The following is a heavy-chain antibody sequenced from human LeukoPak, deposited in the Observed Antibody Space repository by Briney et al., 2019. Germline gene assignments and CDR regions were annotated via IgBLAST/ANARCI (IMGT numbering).Heavy chain of an antibody. CDR3: AKDLSLQSFGESYNWFDP. CDR2: ISGSGGST. Sequence: PGGSLRLSCAASGFTFSSYAMSWVRQAPGKGLEWVSAISGSGGSTYYADSVKGRFTISRDNSKNTLYLQMNSLRAEDTAVYYCAKDLSLQSFGESYNWFDPWGQGTLVTVSP. V-gene: IGHV3-23*01. CDR1: GFTFSSYA. J-gene: IGHJ5*02. D-gene: IGHD3-10*01.